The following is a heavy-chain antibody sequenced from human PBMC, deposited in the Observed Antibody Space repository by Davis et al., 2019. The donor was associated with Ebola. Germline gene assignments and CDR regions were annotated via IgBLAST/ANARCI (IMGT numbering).Heavy chain of an antibody. CDR2: INTGGTTT. J-gene: IGHJ6*03. Sequence: GESLKISCAASGFTFTRYWMSWVRQVPGKGLVWVSRINTGGTTTTYADSVKGRFTISRDNAKNSLYLQMNGLRAEDTAVYYCVRDYGRGWSSFYYYMDVWGKGTTVTVSS. V-gene: IGHV3-74*01. D-gene: IGHD3-10*01. CDR3: VRDYGRGWSSFYYYMDV. CDR1: GFTFTRYW.